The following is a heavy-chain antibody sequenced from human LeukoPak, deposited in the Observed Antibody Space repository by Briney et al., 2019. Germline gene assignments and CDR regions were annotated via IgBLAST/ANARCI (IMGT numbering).Heavy chain of an antibody. J-gene: IGHJ4*02. D-gene: IGHD3-16*01. V-gene: IGHV3-23*01. CDR3: AKSGRPNGGISYFDY. Sequence: GRSLRLSCAASGFTFSSYAMSWVRQAPGKGLEWVSAISGSGGSTYYADSVKGRFTISRDNSKNTLYLQMNSLRAEDTAVYYCAKSGRPNGGISYFDYWGQGTLVTVSS. CDR2: ISGSGGST. CDR1: GFTFSSYA.